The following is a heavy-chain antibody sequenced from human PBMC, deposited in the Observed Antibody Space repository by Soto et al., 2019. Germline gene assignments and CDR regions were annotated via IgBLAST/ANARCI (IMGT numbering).Heavy chain of an antibody. CDR1: GGSISTSVYY. Sequence: SETLSLTCTVSGGSISTSVYYWGWIRQPPGRGLEWMANIYYSGSAYYNPSLKSRVSTSVDTSKNQFSLKLRSVTAADTAVYTGARQGSGAFDIWGQGTMVTVSS. CDR2: IYYSGSA. V-gene: IGHV4-39*01. J-gene: IGHJ3*02. D-gene: IGHD1-1*01. CDR3: ARQGSGAFDI.